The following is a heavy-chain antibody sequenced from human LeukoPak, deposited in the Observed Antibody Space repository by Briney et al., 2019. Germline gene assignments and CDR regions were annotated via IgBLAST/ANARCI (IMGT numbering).Heavy chain of an antibody. CDR1: GFTFSSYS. D-gene: IGHD3-3*01. J-gene: IGHJ3*02. CDR2: ISSSSSTI. CDR3: AREGTDFWSVPMGAFDI. Sequence: GGSLRLSCAASGFTFSSYSMNWVRQAPGKGLEWVSYISSSSSTIYYADSVKGRFTISRDNAKNSLYLQMNSLRAEDTAVYYCAREGTDFWSVPMGAFDIWGQGTMVTVSS. V-gene: IGHV3-48*01.